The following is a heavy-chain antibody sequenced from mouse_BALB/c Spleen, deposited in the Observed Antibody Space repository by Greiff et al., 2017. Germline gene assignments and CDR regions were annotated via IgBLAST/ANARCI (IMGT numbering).Heavy chain of an antibody. V-gene: IGHV2-9*02. Sequence: VQRVESGPGLVAPSQSLSITCTVSGFSLTSYGVHWVRQPPGKGLEWLGVIWAGGSTNYNSALMSRLSISKDNSKSQVILKMNSLQTDDTAMYYCARGGRGDYWGQGTTLTVSS. CDR1: GFSLTSYG. CDR3: ARGGRGDY. CDR2: IWAGGST. J-gene: IGHJ2*01. D-gene: IGHD3-3*01.